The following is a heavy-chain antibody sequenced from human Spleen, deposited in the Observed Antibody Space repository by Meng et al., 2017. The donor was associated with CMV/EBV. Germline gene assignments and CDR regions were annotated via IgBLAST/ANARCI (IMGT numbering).Heavy chain of an antibody. D-gene: IGHD4-11*01. CDR2: IKQDGSEK. Sequence: GESLKISCAASGFTFSSYWMSWVRQAPGKGLEWVANIKQDGSEKYYVDSVKGRFTISRDNAKNSMFLQINSLRAEDTAVYYCVRGVTVWGQGTLVTVSS. CDR1: GFTFSSYW. CDR3: VRGVTV. V-gene: IGHV3-7*03. J-gene: IGHJ4*02.